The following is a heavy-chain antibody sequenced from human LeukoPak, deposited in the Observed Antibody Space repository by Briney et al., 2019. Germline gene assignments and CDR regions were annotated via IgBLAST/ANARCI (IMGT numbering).Heavy chain of an antibody. CDR3: ARRRVIAAAANWFDP. CDR1: GYTFTSYG. V-gene: IGHV1-18*01. D-gene: IGHD6-13*01. CDR2: ISAYNGNT. J-gene: IGHJ5*02. Sequence: ASVKVSCKASGYTFTSYGISWVRQAPGQGLEWMGWISAYNGNTNYGQKLQGRVTMTTDTSTSTAYMELRSLRSDDTAVYYCARRRVIAAAANWFDPWGQGTLVTVSS.